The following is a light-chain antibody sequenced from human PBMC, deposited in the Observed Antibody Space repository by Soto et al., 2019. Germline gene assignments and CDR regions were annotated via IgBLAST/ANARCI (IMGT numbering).Light chain of an antibody. J-gene: IGLJ1*01. Sequence: QSALTQPPSASGTPGQRVSISCSGSSSNIGSNSVQWHQQLPGTAPNLLIYADNQRPSGVPDRFSGSKSGTSASLAITGLQSGDEADYYSAAWDDSLNGFVFRTGTKVTVL. CDR1: SSNIGSNS. CDR3: AAWDDSLNGFV. V-gene: IGLV1-44*01. CDR2: ADN.